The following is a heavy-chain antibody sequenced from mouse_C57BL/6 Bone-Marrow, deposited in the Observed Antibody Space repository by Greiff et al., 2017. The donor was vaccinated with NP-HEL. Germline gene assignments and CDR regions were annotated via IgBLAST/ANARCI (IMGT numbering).Heavy chain of an antibody. D-gene: IGHD2-2*01. CDR3: ARRMVTIFDY. Sequence: EVKVVESGGDLVKPGGSLKLSCAASGFTFSSYGMSWVRQTPDKRLEWVATISSGGSYTYYPDSVKGRFTISRDNAKNTLYLQMSSLKSEDTAMYYCARRMVTIFDYWGQGTTLTVSS. CDR2: ISSGGSYT. V-gene: IGHV5-6*02. CDR1: GFTFSSYG. J-gene: IGHJ2*01.